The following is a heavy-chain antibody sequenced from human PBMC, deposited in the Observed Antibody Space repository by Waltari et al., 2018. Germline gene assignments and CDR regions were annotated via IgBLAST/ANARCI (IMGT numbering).Heavy chain of an antibody. CDR3: ARERGYDYGIDH. Sequence: EVQLVESGGGLVQPGGSLRLSCAASGFTLSNYWMSWVRQAPGKGPEWVANIMTDGREEYYVDSVKGRFAVSRDNAKNSLYLQMNNLRAEDTAFYFCARERGYDYGIDHWGQGTLVTVSS. D-gene: IGHD5-18*01. V-gene: IGHV3-7*01. CDR1: GFTLSNYW. CDR2: IMTDGREE. J-gene: IGHJ4*02.